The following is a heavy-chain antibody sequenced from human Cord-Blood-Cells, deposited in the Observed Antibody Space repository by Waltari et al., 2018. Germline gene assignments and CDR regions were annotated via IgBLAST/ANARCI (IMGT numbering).Heavy chain of an antibody. V-gene: IGHV2-26*01. CDR2: IFSYDGK. Sequence: QVTLKESGPVLVKPTETLTLTCTVSGFSLSNASMGVSLIRQSPGKALEWLAHIFSYDGKSYSTSLKSRLTISKDTSKSQVVLTMTNMDPVDTATYYCARSIAAAGFDYWGQGTLVTVSS. D-gene: IGHD6-13*01. J-gene: IGHJ4*02. CDR3: ARSIAAAGFDY. CDR1: GFSLSNASMG.